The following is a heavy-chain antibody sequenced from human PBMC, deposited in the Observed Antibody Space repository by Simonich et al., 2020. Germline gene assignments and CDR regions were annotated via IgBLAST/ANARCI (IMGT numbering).Heavy chain of an antibody. Sequence: QVQLQESGPGLVKPSETLSLTCAVSGYSISSGYYWGWMRQPPGKGLGWMGSIYHSGSTSSNPSLKSRDTISVDTSKNQFSLKLSSVTAADTAVYYCARVVGLAAAAADGAFDIWGQGTMVTVSS. D-gene: IGHD6-13*01. CDR3: ARVVGLAAAAADGAFDI. CDR1: GYSISSGYY. V-gene: IGHV4-38-2*01. J-gene: IGHJ3*02. CDR2: IYHSGST.